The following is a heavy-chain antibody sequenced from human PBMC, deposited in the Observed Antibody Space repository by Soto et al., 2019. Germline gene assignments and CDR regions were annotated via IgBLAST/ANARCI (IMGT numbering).Heavy chain of an antibody. CDR3: ARGWDSGSLIDY. V-gene: IGHV4-34*01. Sequence: SETLSLTCAVYGGSFSGYYWSWIRQPPGKGLEWIGEINHSGSTNYNPSLKSRVTISVDTSKNQFSLKLSSVTAADTAVYYCARGWDSGSLIDYWGQGTLVTVSS. CDR2: INHSGST. CDR1: GGSFSGYY. J-gene: IGHJ4*02. D-gene: IGHD5-12*01.